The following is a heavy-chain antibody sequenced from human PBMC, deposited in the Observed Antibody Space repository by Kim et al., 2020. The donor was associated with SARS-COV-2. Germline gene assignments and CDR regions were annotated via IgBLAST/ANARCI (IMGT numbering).Heavy chain of an antibody. CDR3: AKGHYYDSSGYYYYYYYGMDV. CDR2: ISGSGGST. D-gene: IGHD3-22*01. V-gene: IGHV3-23*01. CDR1: GFTFSSYA. Sequence: GGSLRLSCAASGFTFSSYAMSWVRQAPGKGLEWVSAISGSGGSTYYADSVKGRFTISSDNSKNTLYLQMNSLRAEDTAVYYCAKGHYYDSSGYYYYYYYGMDVWGQGTTVTVSS. J-gene: IGHJ6*02.